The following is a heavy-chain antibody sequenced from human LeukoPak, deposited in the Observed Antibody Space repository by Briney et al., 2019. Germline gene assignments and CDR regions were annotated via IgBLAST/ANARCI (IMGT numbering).Heavy chain of an antibody. D-gene: IGHD2-2*01. Sequence: GGSLRLSCAASGFTFNDYAMHWVRQAPGKGLEWGSGISWNSGSIGYADSVKGRFTISRDNAKNSLYLEMNSLRAEDTALYYCAKACSSRSCYGDYYYGMDVWGQGTTVTVSS. J-gene: IGHJ6*02. CDR2: ISWNSGSI. CDR1: GFTFNDYA. V-gene: IGHV3-9*01. CDR3: AKACSSRSCYGDYYYGMDV.